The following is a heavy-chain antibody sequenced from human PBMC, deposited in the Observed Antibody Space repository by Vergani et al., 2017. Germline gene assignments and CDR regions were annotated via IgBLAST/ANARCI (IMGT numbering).Heavy chain of an antibody. CDR3: ARSKDDEYLFDY. CDR1: GFTFSSYS. Sequence: EVQLVESGGGLVKPGGSLRLSCAASGFTFSSYSMNWVRQAPGKGLEWVSSISSSSSYIYYADSVKGRFTISRDNAKNSLYLQMNSLRAEDTAVYYCARSKDDEYLFDYWGQGTLVTVSS. CDR2: ISSSSSYI. D-gene: IGHD6-6*01. V-gene: IGHV3-21*01. J-gene: IGHJ4*02.